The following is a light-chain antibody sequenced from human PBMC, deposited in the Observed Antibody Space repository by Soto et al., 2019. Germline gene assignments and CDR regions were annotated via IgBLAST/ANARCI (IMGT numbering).Light chain of an antibody. V-gene: IGKV1-5*01. CDR2: NAD. CDR3: QQYNSYTWT. Sequence: DIQMTQSPSTLSASVGDRVTITCRASQDINRWLAWYQQKPGKAPKILIYNADTLESGVPSRFSGSGYGTEFILTISSLQPDDFATYYCQQYNSYTWTFGQGTKVDIK. CDR1: QDINRW. J-gene: IGKJ1*01.